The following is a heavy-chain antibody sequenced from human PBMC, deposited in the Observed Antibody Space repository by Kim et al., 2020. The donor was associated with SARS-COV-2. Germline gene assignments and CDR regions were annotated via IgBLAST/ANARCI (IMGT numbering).Heavy chain of an antibody. CDR2: FDPEDGET. Sequence: ASVKVFCKVSGYTLIELSMHWVRQAPGKGLEWMGGFDPEDGETIYSQKFQDRVTMTEDTSKDTDYMELSSLRSEDTAVYYCATDYSIVGDTNPRYWGQGTLVTVSS. V-gene: IGHV1-24*01. CDR1: GYTLIELS. CDR3: ATDYSIVGDTNPRY. D-gene: IGHD1-26*01. J-gene: IGHJ4*02.